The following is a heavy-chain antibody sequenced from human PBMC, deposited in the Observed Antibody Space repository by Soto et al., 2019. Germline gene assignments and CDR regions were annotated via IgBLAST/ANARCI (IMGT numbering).Heavy chain of an antibody. J-gene: IGHJ6*03. CDR3: AKGEGEVPLGL. CDR1: GGSISSYY. Sequence: SETLSLTCTVSGGSISSYYWSWIRQPPGKGLEWIGYIYYSGSTNYNPSLKSRVTISVDTSKNQFSLKLSSVTAADTAVYYCAKGEGEVPLGLWGKGNTV. V-gene: IGHV4-59*01. D-gene: IGHD1-26*01. CDR2: IYYSGST.